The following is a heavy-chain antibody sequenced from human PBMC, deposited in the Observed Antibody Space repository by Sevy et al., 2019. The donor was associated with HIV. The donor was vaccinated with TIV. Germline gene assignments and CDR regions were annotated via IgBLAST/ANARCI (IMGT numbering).Heavy chain of an antibody. J-gene: IGHJ4*02. D-gene: IGHD6-6*01. Sequence: GESLKISCAASGFTVSSNYMSWVRQAPGKGLEWVSVIYSGGSTYYADSVKGRFTISRDNSKNTLYLQMNSLRAEDTAVYYCARGIAAHSYFDYWGQGTLVTVSS. V-gene: IGHV3-53*01. CDR2: IYSGGST. CDR3: ARGIAAHSYFDY. CDR1: GFTVSSNY.